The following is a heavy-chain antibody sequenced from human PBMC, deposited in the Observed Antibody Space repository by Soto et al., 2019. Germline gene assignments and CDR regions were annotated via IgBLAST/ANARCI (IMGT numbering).Heavy chain of an antibody. CDR3: TTGGEAWKTGL. J-gene: IGHJ4*02. CDR1: GGSFSSSPGYY. CDR2: VHPSGNT. D-gene: IGHD3-9*01. V-gene: IGHV4-39*02. Sequence: QLQLQESGPGLVKPSETLSLTCTVSGGSFSSSPGYYWGWMRQPPGKGLEWIETVHPSGNTYYNQSFKSRVTISKDSSMNHRSLQLTSLTAADTAIHSGTTGGEAWKTGLWGEGPLVTASS.